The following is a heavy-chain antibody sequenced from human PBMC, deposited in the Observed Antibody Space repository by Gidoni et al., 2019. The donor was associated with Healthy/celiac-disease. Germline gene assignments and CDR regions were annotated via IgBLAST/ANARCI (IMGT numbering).Heavy chain of an antibody. CDR1: GRSFSGYY. D-gene: IGHD5-12*01. V-gene: IGHV4-34*01. CDR3: AREIPDIVATNFFDY. J-gene: IGHJ4*02. CDR2: INHSGST. Sequence: QVQLQQWGAGLFKPSETLSLTSAVYGRSFSGYYWSWIRQPPGKGLEWIGEINHSGSTNYNPSLKSRVTISVDTSKNQFSLKLSSVTAADTAVYYCAREIPDIVATNFFDYWGQGTLVTVSS.